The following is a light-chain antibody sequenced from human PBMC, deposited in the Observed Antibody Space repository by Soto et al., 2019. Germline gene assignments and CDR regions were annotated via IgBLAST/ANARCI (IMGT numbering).Light chain of an antibody. CDR3: CSYAGSSTFEV. CDR1: SSDVGSYNL. V-gene: IGLV2-23*03. CDR2: EGS. J-gene: IGLJ1*01. Sequence: ALTQPASVSGSPGQSITISCTGTSSDVGSYNLVSWYQQHPGKAPKLMIYEGSKRPSGVSNRFSGSKSGNTASLTISGLQAEDEADYYCCSYAGSSTFEVFGTGTKVTVL.